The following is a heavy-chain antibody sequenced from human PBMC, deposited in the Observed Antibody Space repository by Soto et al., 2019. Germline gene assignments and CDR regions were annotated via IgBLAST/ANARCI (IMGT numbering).Heavy chain of an antibody. J-gene: IGHJ5*02. CDR2: ISNSGGAT. CDR3: GRYLGFDP. CDR1: GFTFSSSG. Sequence: EVQLLESGGGLVQPGGSLRLSCAASGFTFSSSGMSWVRQAPGKGLEWVSGISNSGGATYYADSVKGRLTISRDDSKNSLYLQMDSLRAEDTAVYYCGRYLGFDPWGQGTLVTVSS. V-gene: IGHV3-23*01. D-gene: IGHD1-20*01.